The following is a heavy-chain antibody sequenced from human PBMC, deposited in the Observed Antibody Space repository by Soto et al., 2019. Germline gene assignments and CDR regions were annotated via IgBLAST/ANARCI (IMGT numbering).Heavy chain of an antibody. CDR3: ARDREGGWLVISHYVDY. CDR2: ISYDGSNK. V-gene: IGHV3-30-3*01. CDR1: GFTVSSYA. D-gene: IGHD6-19*01. Sequence: QVQLVGSGGGVVQPGRSLRLSCAASGFTVSSYAMHWVRQAPGKGLEWVAVISYDGSNKYYADSVKGRFTISRDNSKNTLYLQMNSLRAEDTAVYYCARDREGGWLVISHYVDYWGQGTLVTVSS. J-gene: IGHJ4*02.